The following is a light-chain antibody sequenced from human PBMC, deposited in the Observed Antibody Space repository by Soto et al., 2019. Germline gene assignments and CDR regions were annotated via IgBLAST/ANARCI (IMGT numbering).Light chain of an antibody. V-gene: IGKV1-8*01. Sequence: AIRMTQSPSSLSASTGERVTITCRASQGISSYLAWYQQKPGKAPKLLIYAASTLQSGVPSRFSGSGSGTDFTLTISCLQSEDFATYYCQQYYSYPITFGHGTKVDIK. CDR2: AAS. J-gene: IGKJ1*01. CDR1: QGISSY. CDR3: QQYYSYPIT.